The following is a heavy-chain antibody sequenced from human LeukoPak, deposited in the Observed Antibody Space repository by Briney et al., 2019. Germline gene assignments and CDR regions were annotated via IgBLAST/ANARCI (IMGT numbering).Heavy chain of an antibody. Sequence: SETLSLTCAVHGGSLSGNYWSWNRQPPGKGPQWIGQGTHDGVTTYNPSLKSRVTISVDTPRNQVSLKVTSLTAADTAVYYCARGLNILGYWGPGTLVTVSS. CDR1: GGSLSGNY. J-gene: IGHJ4*02. CDR2: GTHDGVT. CDR3: ARGLNILGY. V-gene: IGHV4-34*01.